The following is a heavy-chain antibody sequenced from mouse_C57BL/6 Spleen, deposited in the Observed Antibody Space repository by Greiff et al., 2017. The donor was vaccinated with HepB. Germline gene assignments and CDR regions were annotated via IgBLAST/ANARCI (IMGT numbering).Heavy chain of an antibody. CDR3: ARRNGNYVFAY. CDR1: GYTFTSYW. J-gene: IGHJ3*01. CDR2: IDPSDSYT. Sequence: VQLQQPGAELVKPGASVKLSCKASGYTFTSYWMQWVKQRPGQGLEWIGEIDPSDSYTNYNQKFKGKATLTVDTSSSTAYMQLSSLTSEDSAVYYCARRNGNYVFAYWGQGTLVTVSA. D-gene: IGHD2-1*01. V-gene: IGHV1-50*01.